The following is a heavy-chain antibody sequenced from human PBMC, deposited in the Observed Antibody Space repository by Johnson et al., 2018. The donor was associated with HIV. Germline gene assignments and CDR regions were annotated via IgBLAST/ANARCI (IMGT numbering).Heavy chain of an antibody. J-gene: IGHJ3*01. D-gene: IGHD6-13*01. Sequence: MQLVESGGGVVRPGGSLRLSCADSGFTFSTYAMHWVRQAPGKGLEYVSGVSSNGGKTYYANSVKGRFTISRDNSKNTLYLQMGSLRTEDMAVYHCARARYTSDWYLYDAFDLWGQGTMVTVSS. CDR1: GFTFSTYA. CDR2: VSSNGGKT. V-gene: IGHV3-64*01. CDR3: ARARYTSDWYLYDAFDL.